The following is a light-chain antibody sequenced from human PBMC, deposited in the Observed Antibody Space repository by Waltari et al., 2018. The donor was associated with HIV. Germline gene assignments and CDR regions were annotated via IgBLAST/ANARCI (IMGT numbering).Light chain of an antibody. V-gene: IGKV3-20*01. CDR3: QQYYSVPLT. Sequence: EIVLTQSPGTLSLSPGERATLSCRASQSVSSSYLAWYQQKPGQAPRLLIYDASNRATGIPDRFSGRGSGTDFTLTINRLEPDDFAVYYCQQYYSVPLTFGGGTKVEIK. J-gene: IGKJ4*01. CDR2: DAS. CDR1: QSVSSSY.